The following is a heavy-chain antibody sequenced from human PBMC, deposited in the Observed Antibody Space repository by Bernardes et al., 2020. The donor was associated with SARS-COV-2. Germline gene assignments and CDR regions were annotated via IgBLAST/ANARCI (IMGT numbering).Heavy chain of an antibody. CDR1: GGSISSYY. CDR2: IYYSGST. Sequence: SETLSLTCTVSGGSISSYYWSWIRQPPGKGLEWIGYIYYSGSTNYNPSLKSRVTISVDTSKNQFSLKLSSVTAADTAVYYCARAGLEKYYYYMDVWGKGTTVTVYS. D-gene: IGHD1-1*01. V-gene: IGHV4-59*01. CDR3: ARAGLEKYYYYMDV. J-gene: IGHJ6*03.